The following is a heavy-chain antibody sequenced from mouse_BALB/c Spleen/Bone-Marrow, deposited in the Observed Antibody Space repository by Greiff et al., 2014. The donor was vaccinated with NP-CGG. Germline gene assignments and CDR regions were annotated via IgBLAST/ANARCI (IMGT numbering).Heavy chain of an antibody. D-gene: IGHD2-2*01. CDR1: GYTFTNYW. V-gene: IGHV1S41*01. CDR3: ARERYGYDGWYFDV. Sequence: DLVKPGASVELSCKTSGYTFTNYWINWIKQRPGQGLEWLGRIAPGSGSTYYNEMFKVKAPLTVDTSSSTAYIQLSSLSSEDSAVYFCARERYGYDGWYFDVWGAGTTVTVSS. J-gene: IGHJ1*01. CDR2: IAPGSGST.